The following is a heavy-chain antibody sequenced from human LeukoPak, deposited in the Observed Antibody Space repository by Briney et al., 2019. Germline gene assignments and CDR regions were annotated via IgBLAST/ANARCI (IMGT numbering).Heavy chain of an antibody. V-gene: IGHV1-2*02. D-gene: IGHD4-11*01. CDR2: INPNSGGT. J-gene: IGHJ4*02. CDR1: GYTFTGYY. CDR3: ARDAIVRDYSNSDY. Sequence: ASVKVSSKASGYTFTGYYIHWVRQAPGQGLEWMGWINPNSGGTNYAQKFQGRVTMTRDTSISTAYMELSRLTSDDTAVYYCARDAIVRDYSNSDYWGQGTLVTVSS.